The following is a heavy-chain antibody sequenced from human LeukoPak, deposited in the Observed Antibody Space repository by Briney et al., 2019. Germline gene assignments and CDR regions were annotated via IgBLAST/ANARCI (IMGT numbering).Heavy chain of an antibody. V-gene: IGHV4-59*01. CDR2: ISYSGST. CDR3: ARDTTPMGGDAFDI. CDR1: GGSMSSYY. J-gene: IGHJ3*02. D-gene: IGHD3-10*01. Sequence: SETLSLTCTVSGGSMSSYYWSWIRQPPGKGLEWIGYISYSGSTNYNPSLESRVTISVDTSKNQFSLKLSSVTAADTAVYYCARDTTPMGGDAFDIWGQGTMVTVSS.